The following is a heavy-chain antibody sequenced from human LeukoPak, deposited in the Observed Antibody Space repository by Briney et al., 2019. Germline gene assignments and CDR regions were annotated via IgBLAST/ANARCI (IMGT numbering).Heavy chain of an antibody. CDR3: ARWGSSGSSATDLRGIDY. D-gene: IGHD1-26*01. V-gene: IGHV3-66*01. CDR1: GFTARSTY. J-gene: IGHJ4*02. CDR2: IFTGGST. Sequence: GGSLSSSCEAPGFTARSTYMTWFRKAQGKGLEWVSVIFTGGSTYYADFVKGRFTISRDNSKNTLYLQMNSLRAEDTAVYYCARWGSSGSSATDLRGIDYWGQGTLVTVSS.